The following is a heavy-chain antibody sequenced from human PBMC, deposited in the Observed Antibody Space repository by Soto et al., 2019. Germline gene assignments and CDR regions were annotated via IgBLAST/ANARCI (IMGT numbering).Heavy chain of an antibody. D-gene: IGHD3-22*01. CDR2: ISAYNGNT. V-gene: IGHV1-18*01. Sequence: GASVKVSCKASGGTFSSYTISWVRQAPGQGLEWMGWISAYNGNTNYAQKLQGRVTMTTDTSTSTAYMELRSLRSEDTAVYYCARETMIVGYYFDYWGQGTLVTVS. J-gene: IGHJ4*02. CDR1: GGTFSSYT. CDR3: ARETMIVGYYFDY.